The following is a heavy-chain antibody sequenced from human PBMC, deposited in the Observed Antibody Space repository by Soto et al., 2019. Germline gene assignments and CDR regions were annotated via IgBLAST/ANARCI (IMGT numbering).Heavy chain of an antibody. V-gene: IGHV3-33*01. CDR2: IWYDGSNK. CDR3: ARGRYCSSTSCNTYGMDV. D-gene: IGHD2-2*01. Sequence: QVQLVESGGGVVQPGRSLRLSCAASGFTFSSYDLHWVRQAPGKGLEWVAVIWYDGSNKYYADSVKGRFTISRDNSKNTLYLQMNSLRAEDTAVYYCARGRYCSSTSCNTYGMDVWGHGTTVTVSS. CDR1: GFTFSSYD. J-gene: IGHJ6*02.